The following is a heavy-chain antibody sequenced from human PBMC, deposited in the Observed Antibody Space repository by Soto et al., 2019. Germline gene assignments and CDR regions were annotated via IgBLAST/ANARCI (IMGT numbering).Heavy chain of an antibody. Sequence: ASVKVSCKASGYTFTSYGISWVRQAPGQGLEWMGWISAYNGNTNYAQKLQGRVTMTTDTSTSTAYMELRSLRSDDTAVYYCARVVSSGYYGAYYFDYWGQGTLVTVSS. J-gene: IGHJ4*02. V-gene: IGHV1-18*01. D-gene: IGHD3-22*01. CDR1: GYTFTSYG. CDR2: ISAYNGNT. CDR3: ARVVSSGYYGAYYFDY.